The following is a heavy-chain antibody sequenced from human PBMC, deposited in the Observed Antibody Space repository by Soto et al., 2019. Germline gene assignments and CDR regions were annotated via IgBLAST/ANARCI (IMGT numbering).Heavy chain of an antibody. Sequence: EVQLLESGGGLVQPGGSLRLSCAASGFTFSSYTMSWVRQAPGKGLEWVSAISDSGGSTYYADSVKGRFTISRDNSKHTLFLQVNSLRAEDTAVYYCAKGLGDYYYMDVGGKGTTVTVSS. CDR3: AKGLGDYYYMDV. CDR1: GFTFSSYT. CDR2: ISDSGGST. J-gene: IGHJ6*03. V-gene: IGHV3-23*01.